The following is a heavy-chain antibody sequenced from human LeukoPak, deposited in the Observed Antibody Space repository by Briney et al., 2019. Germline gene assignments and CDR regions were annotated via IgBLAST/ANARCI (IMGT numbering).Heavy chain of an antibody. V-gene: IGHV1-2*02. CDR1: GYTFSGHY. Sequence: ASVKVSCKASGYTFSGHYMHWVRQAPGQGLEWMGWINPNTGDTKYAPKFQGRVTVTRDTSISTAYMELNRLRSDDTAVYYCAISENGDAFDIWGQGTMVTVSS. D-gene: IGHD1-1*01. CDR2: INPNTGDT. CDR3: AISENGDAFDI. J-gene: IGHJ3*02.